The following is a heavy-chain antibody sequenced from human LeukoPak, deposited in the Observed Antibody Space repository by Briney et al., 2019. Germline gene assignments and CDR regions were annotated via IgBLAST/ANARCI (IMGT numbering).Heavy chain of an antibody. J-gene: IGHJ6*03. CDR1: GGSISSYY. Sequence: SETLSLTCTVSGGSISSYYWSWIRQPAGKGLEWIGRIYTSGSTNYNPSLKSRVTMSVDTSKNQFSLKLSSVTAADTAVYYCARDSSYCSGGSCYSHYYYMDVWGRGTTVTVSS. CDR3: ARDSSYCSGGSCYSHYYYMDV. CDR2: IYTSGST. D-gene: IGHD2-15*01. V-gene: IGHV4-4*07.